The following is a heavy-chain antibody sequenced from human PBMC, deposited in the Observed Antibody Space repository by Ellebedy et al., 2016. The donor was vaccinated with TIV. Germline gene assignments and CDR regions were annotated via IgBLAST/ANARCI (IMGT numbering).Heavy chain of an antibody. CDR1: GYSFTSYW. Sequence: GESLKISXKGSGYSFTSYWIGWVRQMPGKGLEWMGIIYPGDSDTRYSPSFQGQVTISADKSISTAYLQWSSLKASDTAMYYCARAPQYQLRAFDIWGQGTMVTVSS. D-gene: IGHD2-2*01. J-gene: IGHJ3*02. V-gene: IGHV5-51*01. CDR3: ARAPQYQLRAFDI. CDR2: IYPGDSDT.